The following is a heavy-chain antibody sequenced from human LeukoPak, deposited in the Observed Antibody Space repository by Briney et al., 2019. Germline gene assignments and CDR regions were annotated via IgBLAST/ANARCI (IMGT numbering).Heavy chain of an antibody. CDR3: ASADYYGSGSYAYYYYGMDV. J-gene: IGHJ6*02. D-gene: IGHD3-10*01. V-gene: IGHV1-18*01. CDR1: GYTFTSYD. Sequence: ASVKVSCKASGYTFTSYDISWVRQAPGQGLEWMGWISAYNGNTNYAQKLQGRVTMTTDTSTSTAYMELRSLRSDDTAVYYCASADYYGSGSYAYYYYGMDVWGQGTTVTVSS. CDR2: ISAYNGNT.